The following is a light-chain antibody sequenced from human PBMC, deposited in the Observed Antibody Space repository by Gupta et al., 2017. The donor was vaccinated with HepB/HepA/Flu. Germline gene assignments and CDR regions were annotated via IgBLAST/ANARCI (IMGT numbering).Light chain of an antibody. J-gene: IGKJ4*01. CDR1: QSVSRSY. Sequence: EIVLTQSPATLSLSPGERATLSCGASQSVSRSYLAGYQQTPGLAPRLLIFDASRRATGIPDRFSGSGSGTDFTRTISRLEPEDFAVYYCQQYSNSPLTFGGGTKVEIK. CDR3: QQYSNSPLT. V-gene: IGKV3D-20*01. CDR2: DAS.